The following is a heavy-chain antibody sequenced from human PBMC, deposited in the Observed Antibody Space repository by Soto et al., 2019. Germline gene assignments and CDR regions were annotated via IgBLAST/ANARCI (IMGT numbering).Heavy chain of an antibody. CDR3: ARDRSGTSGNYYYYYGMDV. D-gene: IGHD1-7*01. CDR1: GGSVSSGSYY. Sequence: SETLSLTCTVSGGSVSSGSYYWSWIRQPPGKGLEWIGYIYYSGSTNYNPSLRSRITISVDASKNQFSLKLSSVTAADTAVYYCARDRSGTSGNYYYYYGMDVWGQGTTVTVSS. CDR2: IYYSGST. J-gene: IGHJ6*02. V-gene: IGHV4-61*01.